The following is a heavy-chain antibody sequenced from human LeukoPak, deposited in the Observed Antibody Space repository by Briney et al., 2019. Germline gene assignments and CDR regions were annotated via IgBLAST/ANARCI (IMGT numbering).Heavy chain of an antibody. Sequence: ASVKVSCKASGYTFTGYYMHWVRQAPGQGLEWMGRINPNSGGTNYAQKFQGRVTMTRDTSISTAYMELSRLRSDDTAVYYCARLDTTGTTLGFDYWGQGTLVTVSS. CDR3: ARLDTTGTTLGFDY. V-gene: IGHV1-2*06. J-gene: IGHJ4*02. CDR2: INPNSGGT. D-gene: IGHD1-1*01. CDR1: GYTFTGYY.